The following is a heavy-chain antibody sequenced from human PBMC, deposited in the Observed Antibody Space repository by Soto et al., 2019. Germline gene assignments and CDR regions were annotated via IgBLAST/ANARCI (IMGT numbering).Heavy chain of an antibody. CDR1: GGSISSGDYY. J-gene: IGHJ5*02. V-gene: IGHV4-30-4*01. CDR3: ASNSSGSPSWFDP. D-gene: IGHD3-10*01. CDR2: IYYSGST. Sequence: SSETLSLTCTVSGGSISSGDYYWSWIRQPPGKGLEWIGYIYYSGSTYYNPSLKSRVTISVDTSKNQFSPKLSSVTAADTAVYYCASNSSGSPSWFDPWGQGTLVTVSS.